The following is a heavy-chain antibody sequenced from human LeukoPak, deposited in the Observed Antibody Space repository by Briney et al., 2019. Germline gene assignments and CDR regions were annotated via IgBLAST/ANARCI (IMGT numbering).Heavy chain of an antibody. CDR3: ARYDRRLDSSWPRTDI. CDR2: ISSSSSYI. V-gene: IGHV3-21*01. J-gene: IGHJ3*02. D-gene: IGHD6-13*01. CDR1: GFTFSSYS. Sequence: PGGSLRLSCAASGFTFSSYSMNWVRQAPGKGLEWVSSISSSSSYIYYAGSVKGRFTISRDNAKNSLYLQMNSLRAEDTAVYYCARYDRRLDSSWPRTDIWGQGTMVTVSS.